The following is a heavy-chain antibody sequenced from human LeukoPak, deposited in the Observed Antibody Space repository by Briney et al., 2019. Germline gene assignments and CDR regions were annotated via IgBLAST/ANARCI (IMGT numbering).Heavy chain of an antibody. V-gene: IGHV3-7*04. Sequence: GGSLRLSCAASGFTFSSYWMSWVRQAPEKGLEWVANIKEDGSEKYYVDSVKGRFTMSRDNAKNSLYLQMNSLRAEDTAVYYCARGGGRFEYWGQGTLVTVSS. D-gene: IGHD1-1*01. J-gene: IGHJ4*02. CDR2: IKEDGSEK. CDR3: ARGGGRFEY. CDR1: GFTFSSYW.